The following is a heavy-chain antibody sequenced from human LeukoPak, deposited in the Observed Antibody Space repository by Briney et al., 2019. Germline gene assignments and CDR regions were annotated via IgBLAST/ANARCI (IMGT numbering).Heavy chain of an antibody. D-gene: IGHD2-15*01. V-gene: IGHV1-18*01. J-gene: IGHJ6*02. CDR1: GYTFTSYG. Sequence: ASVKVSCKASGYTFTSYGISWVRQAPGQGLEWMGWISAYNGNTNYAQKLQGRVTMTTDTSTSTAYMELRSLRSDDTAVYYCARDRAWWTNYYYYRMDVWGQGTAVTVSS. CDR2: ISAYNGNT. CDR3: ARDRAWWTNYYYYRMDV.